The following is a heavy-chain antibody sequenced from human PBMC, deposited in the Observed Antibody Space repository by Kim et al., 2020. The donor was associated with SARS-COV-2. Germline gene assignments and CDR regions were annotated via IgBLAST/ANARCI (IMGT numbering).Heavy chain of an antibody. Sequence: TYNSPSLTSRVFRSVDTSKNQFSLILRSVTAADTAVYYCARHSYSFSFDPWGQGTLVTVSS. CDR3: ARHSYSFSFDP. D-gene: IGHD2-21*01. CDR2: T. J-gene: IGHJ5*02. V-gene: IGHV4-39*01.